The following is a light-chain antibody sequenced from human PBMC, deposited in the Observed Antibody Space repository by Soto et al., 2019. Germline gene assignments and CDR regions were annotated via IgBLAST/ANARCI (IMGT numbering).Light chain of an antibody. CDR1: QSVSSY. CDR2: DAS. J-gene: IGKJ4*01. V-gene: IGKV3-11*01. CDR3: QQGNNWPLT. Sequence: IVLTQSPATLSLSPGERATLSCRASQSVSSYLAWYQKKPGQPPRLLIYDASNRATAIPARFSGSGSGTDFTLTISSLAPEDFAIYYCQQGNNWPLTFGGGTKVEIK.